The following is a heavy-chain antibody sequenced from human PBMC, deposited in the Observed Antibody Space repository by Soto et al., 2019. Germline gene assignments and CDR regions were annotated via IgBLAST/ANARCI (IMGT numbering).Heavy chain of an antibody. D-gene: IGHD3-3*01. CDR3: ARGHGEIIGAMDV. Sequence: GPEVKKPGASVKVSCTASGYRFNTYGISWVRQAPGQGLEWMGRISSYNVDTNYAEKFEDRLTMTTDTPTNTAYMELKSLRSDDTAVYFCARGHGEIIGAMDVWGQGTSVTVSS. J-gene: IGHJ6*02. CDR1: GYRFNTYG. CDR2: ISSYNVDT. V-gene: IGHV1-18*01.